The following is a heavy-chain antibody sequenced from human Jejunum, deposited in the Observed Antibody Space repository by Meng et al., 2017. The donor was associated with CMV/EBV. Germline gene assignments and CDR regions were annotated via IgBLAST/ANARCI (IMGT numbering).Heavy chain of an antibody. CDR2: IYDVGNI. D-gene: IGHD2/OR15-2a*01. CDR1: GLRVGNNY. V-gene: IGHV3-66*02. Sequence: SLKISCAAAGLRVGNNYMKWVRQAPGKGLEWVSVIYDVGNIYYADSVKGRFFISRDSSKNMLYLQMNSLRPEDTALYYCARGAFDWGQGTQVTVSS. J-gene: IGHJ4*02. CDR3: ARGAFD.